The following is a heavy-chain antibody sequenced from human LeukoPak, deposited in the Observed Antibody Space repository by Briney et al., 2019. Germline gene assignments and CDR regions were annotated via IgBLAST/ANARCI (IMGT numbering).Heavy chain of an antibody. Sequence: SETLSLTCTVSGASINAYYWSWIRQPPGRGLEWIGYISYSGSTNYNPSLKSRVTMSVDTSKNQFSLRLSSVTAADTAVYYCARGIDYYDSSGHWDYWGQGTLVTVSS. CDR2: ISYSGST. D-gene: IGHD3-22*01. CDR3: ARGIDYYDSSGHWDY. J-gene: IGHJ4*02. V-gene: IGHV4-59*01. CDR1: GASINAYY.